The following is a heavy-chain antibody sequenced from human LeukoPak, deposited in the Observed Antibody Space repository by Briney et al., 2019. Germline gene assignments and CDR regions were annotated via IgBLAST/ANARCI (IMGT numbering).Heavy chain of an antibody. J-gene: IGHJ4*02. V-gene: IGHV1-46*01. CDR1: GYTFTSYY. Sequence: ASVKVSCKAFGYTFTSYYMHWVRQAPGQGLEWMGIINPSGGSTSYAQKFQGRVTMTRDTSTSTVYMELSSLRSEDTAVYYCARIRADCSGSSCYYYCDYWGQGTLVTVSS. CDR2: INPSGGST. CDR3: ARIRADCSGSSCYYYCDY. D-gene: IGHD2-15*01.